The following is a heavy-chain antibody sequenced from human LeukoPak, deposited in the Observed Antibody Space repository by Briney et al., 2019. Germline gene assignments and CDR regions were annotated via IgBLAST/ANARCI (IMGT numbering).Heavy chain of an antibody. J-gene: IGHJ6*02. D-gene: IGHD3-16*01. V-gene: IGHV4-59*01. CDR1: GGSISGSI. CDR2: IYYKGNA. Sequence: SETLSLTCTVSGGSISGSIWTWIRQPPGKGLEWIGQIYYKGNADYNPSLKSRVTLSVDTSKNQFSLKLTAMTAADTAVYYCAKFGVDYDMIVWGQGTTVTVS. CDR3: AKFGVDYDMIV.